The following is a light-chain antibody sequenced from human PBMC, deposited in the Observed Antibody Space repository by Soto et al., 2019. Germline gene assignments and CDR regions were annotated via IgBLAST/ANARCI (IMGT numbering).Light chain of an antibody. V-gene: IGLV1-40*01. CDR1: SSNIGAGYD. CDR3: QSYDSSLSVHVV. J-gene: IGLJ2*01. Sequence: QPVLTQPPSVSGAPGQRVTISCTGSSSNIGAGYDVHWYQQLPGTAPKLLIYGNSNRPSGVPDRFSGSKSGTSASLAITGLQAEDEADYYCQSYDSSLSVHVVFGGGTKVNVL. CDR2: GNS.